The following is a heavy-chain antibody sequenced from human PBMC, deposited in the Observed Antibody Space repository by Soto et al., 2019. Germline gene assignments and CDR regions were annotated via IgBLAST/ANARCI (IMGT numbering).Heavy chain of an antibody. Sequence: PGGSLRLSCAASGFIFENFVLSWVRQAPGKGLEWISSISGGGFKKYYADSVKGRFTISRDNSKSTVYLELNNLSAEDTAVYHCAKNQVFELVQFATVDWFDPWGQGTVVTVSS. J-gene: IGHJ5*02. CDR2: ISGGGFKK. D-gene: IGHD3-3*01. CDR1: GFIFENFV. V-gene: IGHV3-23*01. CDR3: AKNQVFELVQFATVDWFDP.